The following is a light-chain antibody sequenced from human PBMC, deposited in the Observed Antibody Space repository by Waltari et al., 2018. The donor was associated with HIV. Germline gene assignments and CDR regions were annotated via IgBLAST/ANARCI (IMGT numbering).Light chain of an antibody. V-gene: IGLV1-40*01. CDR3: QSYDNNLSGNWV. Sequence: QSVFTQPPSVSGAPGQRVSISCTGSSYNIGAGSAVLLYPQLPGTAPKLLVCASHYSPSGVPDRFSGAKSGTSASLAITGLQAEDEAYYYCQSYDNNLSGNWVFGGGTKLTVL. CDR1: SYNIGAGSA. CDR2: ASH. J-gene: IGLJ3*02.